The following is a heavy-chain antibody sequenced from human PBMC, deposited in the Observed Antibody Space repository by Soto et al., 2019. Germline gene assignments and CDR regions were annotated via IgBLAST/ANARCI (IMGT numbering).Heavy chain of an antibody. CDR3: ARQYVSVPTIPMLSYDF. Sequence: GESLKISCKGSGYSFTSYWIGWVRQMPGKGLEWMGLIFPSDSDTRYSPSFQGQVTISVDKSISTAYLQWSSLKASDTAIYYCARQYVSVPTIPMLSYDFWGQGTLVTVSS. D-gene: IGHD5-12*01. CDR1: GYSFTSYW. CDR2: IFPSDSDT. J-gene: IGHJ4*02. V-gene: IGHV5-51*01.